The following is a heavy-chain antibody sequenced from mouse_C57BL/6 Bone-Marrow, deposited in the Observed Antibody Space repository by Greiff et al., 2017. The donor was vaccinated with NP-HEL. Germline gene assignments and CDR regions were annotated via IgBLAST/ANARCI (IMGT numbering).Heavy chain of an antibody. CDR1: GFTFSSYA. J-gene: IGHJ2*01. D-gene: IGHD4-1*02. CDR2: LSSGGDYI. CDR3: TRAPTGTYFDY. Sequence: EVQRVESGEGLVKPGGSLKLSCAASGFTFSSYAMSWVRQTPEKRLEWVAYLSSGGDYIYYADTVKGRFTISRDNARNTLYLQMSSLKSEDTAMYYCTRAPTGTYFDYWGQGTTLTVSS. V-gene: IGHV5-9-1*02.